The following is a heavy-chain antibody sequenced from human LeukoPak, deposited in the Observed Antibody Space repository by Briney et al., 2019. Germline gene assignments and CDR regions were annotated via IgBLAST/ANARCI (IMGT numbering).Heavy chain of an antibody. CDR2: ISGSGGST. V-gene: IGHV3-23*01. D-gene: IGHD3-3*01. J-gene: IGHJ4*02. CDR3: AFTILGY. CDR1: GFTFSSYA. Sequence: GGSLRLSCAASGFTFSSYAMSWVPQAPGKGLEWVSAISGSGGSTYYADSVKGRFTTSRDNSKNTLYLEMNSLRAEDRAVYYCAFTILGYWGQGTLVTVSS.